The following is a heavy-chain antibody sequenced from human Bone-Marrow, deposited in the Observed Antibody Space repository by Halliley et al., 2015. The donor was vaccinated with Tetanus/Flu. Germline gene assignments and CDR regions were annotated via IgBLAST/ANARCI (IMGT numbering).Heavy chain of an antibody. Sequence: EWMGYIFYRGSPNYNPSLKSRVTISVGTSKNQLSLKLRSVTAADTAVYYCARDSYGNGWFFDYWGQGTLVTVSS. J-gene: IGHJ4*02. CDR3: ARDSYGNGWFFDY. V-gene: IGHV4-59*01. D-gene: IGHD6-19*01. CDR2: IFYRGSP.